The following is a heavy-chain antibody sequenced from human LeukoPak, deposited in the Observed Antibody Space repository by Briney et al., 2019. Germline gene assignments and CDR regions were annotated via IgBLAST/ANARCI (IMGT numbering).Heavy chain of an antibody. J-gene: IGHJ3*02. CDR2: TYRGSS. Sequence: SQTLSLTCAVSGDSVSSNIVAWNWIRQSPSRGLEWLGRTYRGSSYYAPSMKSRITISPDTSKNQFSLQLNSVTPEDMAVYYCARGQYSAFDIWGQGTLVTVSS. CDR1: GDSVSSNIVA. CDR3: ARGQYSAFDI. V-gene: IGHV6-1*01. D-gene: IGHD2/OR15-2a*01.